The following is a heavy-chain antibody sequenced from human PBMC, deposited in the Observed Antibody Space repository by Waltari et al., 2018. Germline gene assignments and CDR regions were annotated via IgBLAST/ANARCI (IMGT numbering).Heavy chain of an antibody. CDR3: ARVKYGGPFDY. D-gene: IGHD4-17*01. J-gene: IGHJ4*02. Sequence: QVQLQQWGAGLLQPSETLSLTCAVYCGSFSGYYLSWIRPPPGKGLEWIGEIKHSGSTNYNPSLKSRVTISVDTSKNQFSLKLSSVTAADTAVYYCARVKYGGPFDYWGQGTLVTVSS. V-gene: IGHV4-34*01. CDR2: IKHSGST. CDR1: CGSFSGYY.